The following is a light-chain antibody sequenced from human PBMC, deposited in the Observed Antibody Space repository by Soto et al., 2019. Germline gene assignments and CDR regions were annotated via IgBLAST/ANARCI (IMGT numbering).Light chain of an antibody. CDR3: SSFTSSLGL. Sequence: QSALTQPASVSGSPGQSITISCTGAVSEVAGYTYVSWYQQHPGKGPKVIIYDVSNRPSGVSNRFSGSKSGTTASLTISGLQAEDEDDYYCSSFTSSLGLFGGGTKLTVL. V-gene: IGLV2-14*03. J-gene: IGLJ2*01. CDR2: DVS. CDR1: VSEVAGYTY.